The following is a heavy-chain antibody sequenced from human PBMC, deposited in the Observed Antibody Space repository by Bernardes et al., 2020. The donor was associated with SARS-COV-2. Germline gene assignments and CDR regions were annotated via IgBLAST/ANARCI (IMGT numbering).Heavy chain of an antibody. CDR2: IRSKAYGGTT. V-gene: IGHV3-49*04. D-gene: IGHD6-19*01. CDR1: GFPVSGNY. J-gene: IGHJ6*02. Sequence: GGSLRLSCAVSGFPVSGNYMTWVRQAPGKGLEWVGFIRSKAYGGTTEYAASVKGRFTISRDDSKSIAYLQMNSLKTEDTAVYYCTSQGPYSSGWSYYYYGMDVWGQGTTVTVSS. CDR3: TSQGPYSSGWSYYYYGMDV.